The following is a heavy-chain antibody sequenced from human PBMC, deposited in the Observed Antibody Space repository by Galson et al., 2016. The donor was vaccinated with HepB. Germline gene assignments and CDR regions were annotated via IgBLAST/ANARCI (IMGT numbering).Heavy chain of an antibody. J-gene: IGHJ4*02. CDR2: IIPIFHNV. V-gene: IGHV1-69*13. CDR1: GVTFRSYI. D-gene: IGHD5-12*01. CDR3: ARCVRGYDRYYFDS. Sequence: SVKVSCKASGVTFRSYIITWVRQAPGQGLEWMGGIIPIFHNVKSAQKFQGRVIITADASTSTAYMELNSLRPEDTALYYCARCVRGYDRYYFDSWGQGTLVSVSS.